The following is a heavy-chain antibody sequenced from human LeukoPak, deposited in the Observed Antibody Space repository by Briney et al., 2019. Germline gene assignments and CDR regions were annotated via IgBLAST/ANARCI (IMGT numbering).Heavy chain of an antibody. V-gene: IGHV3-23*01. CDR2: ISGSGSAT. Sequence: GGSLRLSCAASGFTFGSYAMTWVRQAPGKGLEWVSAISGSGSATYYADSVKGRFTISRDNSKNTLYLQMNSLRAEDTAVYYCAKDLINRGATRYYYYGMDVWGQGTTVTVSS. CDR1: GFTFGSYA. CDR3: AKDLINRGATRYYYYGMDV. J-gene: IGHJ6*02.